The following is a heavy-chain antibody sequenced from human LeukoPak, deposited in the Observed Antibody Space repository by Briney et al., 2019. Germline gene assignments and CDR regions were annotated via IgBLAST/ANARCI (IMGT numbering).Heavy chain of an antibody. V-gene: IGHV4-4*07. CDR3: ATLDTQAAAVIIG. CDR1: GGSISSYY. J-gene: IGHJ4*02. Sequence: PSETLSLTCTVSGGSISSYYWSWIRQPAGKGLEWIGRIYTSGSNNYNPSLKSRVTISVETSKNQFSLKLSSVTAAETAVYYCATLDTQAAAVIIGWGQGTLVTVSS. CDR2: IYTSGSN. D-gene: IGHD6-13*01.